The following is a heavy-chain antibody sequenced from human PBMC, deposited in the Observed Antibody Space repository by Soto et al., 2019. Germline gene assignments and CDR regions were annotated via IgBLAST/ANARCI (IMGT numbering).Heavy chain of an antibody. CDR1: GFTFSSYA. CDR3: AKEGYYYDSSGYSGYFDY. D-gene: IGHD3-22*01. CDR2: ISGSGGST. J-gene: IGHJ4*02. V-gene: IGHV3-23*01. Sequence: GGSLRLSCAASGFTFSSYAMSWVRQAPGKGLEWVSAISGSGGSTYYADSVKGRFTISRDNSKNTLYLQMNSLRAEDTAVYYCAKEGYYYDSSGYSGYFDYWGQGTLVTVSS.